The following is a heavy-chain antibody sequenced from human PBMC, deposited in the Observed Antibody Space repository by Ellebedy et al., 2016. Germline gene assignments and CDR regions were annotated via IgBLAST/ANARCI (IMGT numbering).Heavy chain of an antibody. CDR3: ARDGILRFGEVGYFDC. J-gene: IGHJ4*02. Sequence: GESLKISXEASGYTFSSYGMHWVRQAPGKGLEWVAVISYDGSNKYYSDSVKGRSTISRDNSKNTLYLQMSSLRVEDTAVYYCARDGILRFGEVGYFDCWGQGTLVTVSS. CDR1: GYTFSSYG. V-gene: IGHV3-30*03. CDR2: ISYDGSNK. D-gene: IGHD3-10*01.